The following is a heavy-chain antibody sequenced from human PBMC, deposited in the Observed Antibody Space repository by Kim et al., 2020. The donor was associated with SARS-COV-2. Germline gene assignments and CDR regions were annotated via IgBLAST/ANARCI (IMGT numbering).Heavy chain of an antibody. CDR2: GST. J-gene: IGHJ4*02. D-gene: IGHD3-9*01. Sequence: GSTPYSPSLKRRVTISVETSKNQFSLKLGFVTAADTAVYYCARLDDTGDYWGQGTLVTVSS. CDR3: ARLDDTGDY. V-gene: IGHV4-39*01.